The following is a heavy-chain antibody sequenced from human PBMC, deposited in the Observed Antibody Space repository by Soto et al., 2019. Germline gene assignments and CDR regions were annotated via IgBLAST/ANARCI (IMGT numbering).Heavy chain of an antibody. CDR1: GFTFSSYA. D-gene: IGHD5-12*01. V-gene: IGHV3-23*01. J-gene: IGHJ4*02. CDR3: AKVQAGYDYIDFMARVFDY. Sequence: GGSLRLSCAASGFTFSSYAMSWVRQAPGKGLEWVSAISGSGGSTYYADSVKGRFTISRDNSKNTLYLQMNSLRAEDTAVYYCAKVQAGYDYIDFMARVFDYWGQGTLVTVSS. CDR2: ISGSGGST.